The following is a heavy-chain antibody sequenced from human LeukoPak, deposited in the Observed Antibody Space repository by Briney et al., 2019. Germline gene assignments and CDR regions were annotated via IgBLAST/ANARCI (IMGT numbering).Heavy chain of an antibody. V-gene: IGHV4-59*08. D-gene: IGHD1-7*01. J-gene: IGHJ5*01. CDR2: VSYSGST. Sequence: SETLSLTCTVSDDSISTFYWSWIRQPPGKGLEWMGYVSYSGSTKYNPSLKSRITISSDTSKSQFSLKVNSVSAADTAVYFCARLPGTRNYGWFDPWGQGTLVIVSS. CDR1: DDSISTFY. CDR3: ARLPGTRNYGWFDP.